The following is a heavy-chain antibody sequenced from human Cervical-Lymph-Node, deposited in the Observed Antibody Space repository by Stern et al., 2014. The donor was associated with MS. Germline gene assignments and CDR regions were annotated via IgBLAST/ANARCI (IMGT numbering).Heavy chain of an antibody. CDR1: GYSFTNYW. J-gene: IGHJ2*01. D-gene: IGHD2-2*01. V-gene: IGHV5-51*01. CDR2: IYPGHSDA. CDR3: ARRAGYCSRTNCYAYWYFDV. Sequence: VQLVQSGAVVKEPGEFLKISCQTSGYSFTNYWIGWVRQVPGQGLEWMGIIYPGHSDAKSSPASLVQVPISADKSTNTAYVQWSSLEASDTATYYCARRAGYCSRTNCYAYWYFDVWGRGTLVTVTS.